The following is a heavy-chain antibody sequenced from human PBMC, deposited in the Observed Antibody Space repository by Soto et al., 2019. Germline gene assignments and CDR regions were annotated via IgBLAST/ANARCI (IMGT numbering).Heavy chain of an antibody. CDR2: IYSGGST. D-gene: IGHD5-12*01. Sequence: EVQVVESGGGLIQPGVSLRLSCEVSGFSVTANYMSWVRQAPGKGLEWVSVIYSGGSTYYIDSVKGRFSISRDISKNTLYLQMNRLRAEDTAVYYCRGYGYWGQGTLVTVSS. J-gene: IGHJ4*02. V-gene: IGHV3-53*01. CDR3: RGYGY. CDR1: GFSVTANY.